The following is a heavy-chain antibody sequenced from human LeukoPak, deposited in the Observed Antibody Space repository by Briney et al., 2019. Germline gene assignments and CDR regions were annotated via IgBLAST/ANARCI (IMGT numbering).Heavy chain of an antibody. V-gene: IGHV4-4*02. CDR3: ARTSGIHEGNYYDS. J-gene: IGHJ4*02. CDR1: GGSISSNNW. Sequence: SETLSLTCAVSGGSISSNNWWSWVRQPPGKGLEWIGEIYHSGSTNYNPSLKSRVTISVDKSMNQFSLKLSSVTAADTAVFYCARTSGIHEGNYYDSWGQGTLVTVSS. CDR2: IYHSGST. D-gene: IGHD1-26*01.